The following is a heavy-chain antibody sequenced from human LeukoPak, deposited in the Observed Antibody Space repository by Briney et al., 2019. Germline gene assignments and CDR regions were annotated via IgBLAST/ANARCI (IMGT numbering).Heavy chain of an antibody. V-gene: IGHV4-30-4*08. D-gene: IGHD2-2*01. CDR2: IYYSGST. J-gene: IGHJ5*02. Sequence: TLSLTCTVSGGSISSGDYYWSWIRQPPGKGLEWIGYIYYSGSTYYNPSLKSRVTISVDTSKNQFSLKLSSVTAADTAEYYCARGGRYCSSTSCYWYWFDPWGQGTLVTVSS. CDR1: GGSISSGDYY. CDR3: ARGGRYCSSTSCYWYWFDP.